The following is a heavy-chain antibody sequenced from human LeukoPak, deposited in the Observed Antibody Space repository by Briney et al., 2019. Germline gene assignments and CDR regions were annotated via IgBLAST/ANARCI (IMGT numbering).Heavy chain of an antibody. V-gene: IGHV3-30*18. CDR2: ISYDGSNK. J-gene: IGHJ3*02. CDR3: AKEGKGYFEYAFDI. D-gene: IGHD3-9*01. Sequence: PGGSLRLSCAASGFTFSSYGMHWVRQAPGKGLEWVAVISYDGSNKYYADSVKGRFTISRDNSKNTLYLQMNSLRAEDTAVYYCAKEGKGYFEYAFDIWGQGTMVTVSS. CDR1: GFTFSSYG.